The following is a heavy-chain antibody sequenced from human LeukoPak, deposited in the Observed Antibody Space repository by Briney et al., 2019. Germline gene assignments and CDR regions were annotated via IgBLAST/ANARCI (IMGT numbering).Heavy chain of an antibody. D-gene: IGHD3-16*01. CDR1: GLSFSSFA. CDR2: MKGTGEK. CDR3: ARASWVSTADAVR. J-gene: IGHJ4*02. Sequence: GGSLTLSCAASGLSFSSFAMSWVRQAPARGLEWLSSMKGTGEKFYADSVRGRFTLSRDDSRNTVYLQLNNLRVEDTAVYYCARASWVSTADAVRWGQGTVVAVSS. V-gene: IGHV3-23*01.